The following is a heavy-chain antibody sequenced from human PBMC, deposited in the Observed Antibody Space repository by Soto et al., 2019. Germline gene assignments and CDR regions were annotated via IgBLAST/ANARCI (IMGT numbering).Heavy chain of an antibody. CDR1: GGSINGYY. CDR3: ARDSVGISSPGVY. Sequence: SSETLSLTCTVSGGSINGYYWTWIRQPAGKGLEWIGRIYTSGTTSYNPSLKSQVTMSLDTSKNQFSLRLTSVTAADTAVYYCARDSVGISSPGVYWGRGTLVTVSS. V-gene: IGHV4-4*07. D-gene: IGHD1-26*01. J-gene: IGHJ4*02. CDR2: IYTSGTT.